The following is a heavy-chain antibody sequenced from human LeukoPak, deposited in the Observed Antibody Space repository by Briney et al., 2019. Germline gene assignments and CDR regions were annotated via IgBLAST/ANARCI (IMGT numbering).Heavy chain of an antibody. Sequence: GGSLRLSCAASGFTFSSYWMSWVRQAPGKGLEWVANIKQDGSEKYYVDSVKGRFTISRDNAKNSLYLQMNSLRAEDTAVYYCARDPAMIWFGELYSCGFDCWGQGTLVTVSS. CDR1: GFTFSSYW. CDR3: ARDPAMIWFGELYSCGFDC. D-gene: IGHD3-10*01. CDR2: IKQDGSEK. V-gene: IGHV3-7*01. J-gene: IGHJ4*02.